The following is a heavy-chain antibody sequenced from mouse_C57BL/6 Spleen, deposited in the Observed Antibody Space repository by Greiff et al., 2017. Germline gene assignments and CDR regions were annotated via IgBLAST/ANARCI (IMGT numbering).Heavy chain of an antibody. CDR1: GFPLTSYG. CDR2: IWGDGST. D-gene: IGHD4-1*01. J-gene: IGHJ4*01. V-gene: IGHV2-3*01. CDR3: AKTGTVYAMDY. Sequence: QVQLKQSGPGLVAPSQSLSITCTVSGFPLTSYGVSWVRQPPGKGLEWLGVIWGDGSTNYHSALISRLSISKDNSKSQVFLKLNSLQTDDTDTYYYAKTGTVYAMDYWGQGTSVTVSS.